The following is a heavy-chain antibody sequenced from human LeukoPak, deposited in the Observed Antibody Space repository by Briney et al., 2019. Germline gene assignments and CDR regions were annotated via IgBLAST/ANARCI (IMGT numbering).Heavy chain of an antibody. CDR2: INPSGGRT. J-gene: IGHJ4*02. Sequence: ASVKVSCKASGYTFTSYYMHWVRQAPGQGLEWMGIINPSGGRTSYAQKFQGRVTMTRDTSTSTVYMELSSLRSEDTAVYYCARVSGSYYPHFDFWGQGSLVTVSS. V-gene: IGHV1-46*01. CDR3: ARVSGSYYPHFDF. CDR1: GYTFTSYY. D-gene: IGHD1-26*01.